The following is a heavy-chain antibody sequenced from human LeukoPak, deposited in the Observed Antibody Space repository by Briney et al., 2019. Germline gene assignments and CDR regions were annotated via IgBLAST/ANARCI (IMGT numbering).Heavy chain of an antibody. CDR2: IYYSGST. J-gene: IGHJ4*02. V-gene: IGHV4-59*01. CDR3: ARGPAYYYDSSGYYY. D-gene: IGHD3-22*01. Sequence: SETLSLTXTVSGGSISSYYWSWIRQPPGKGLEWIGYIYYSGSTNYNPSLKGRVTISVDTSKNQFSLKLSSVTAADTAVYYCARGPAYYYDSSGYYYWGQGTLVTVSS. CDR1: GGSISSYY.